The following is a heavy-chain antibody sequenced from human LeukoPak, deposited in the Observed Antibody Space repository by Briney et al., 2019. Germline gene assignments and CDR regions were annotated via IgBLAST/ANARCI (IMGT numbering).Heavy chain of an antibody. V-gene: IGHV4-59*01. CDR1: GGSTSSYY. J-gene: IGHJ4*02. CDR3: ARARYSSSAFDY. Sequence: SETLSLTCTVSGGSTSSYYWSWIRQPPGKGLEWIGYIYYSGSTNYNPSLKSRVTISLETSKNRFSLILSSVTAADTAVYYYARARYSSSAFDYWGQGTLVTVSS. CDR2: IYYSGST. D-gene: IGHD6-6*01.